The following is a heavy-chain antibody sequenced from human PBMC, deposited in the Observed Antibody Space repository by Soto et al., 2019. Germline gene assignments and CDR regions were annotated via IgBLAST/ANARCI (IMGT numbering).Heavy chain of an antibody. J-gene: IGHJ6*02. V-gene: IGHV1-2*02. Sequence: ASVKVSYKASGYTFTGYYMHWVRQAPGQGLEWMGWINPNSGGTNYAQKFQGRVTMTRDTSISTAYMELSRLRSDDTAVYYCARWSTYYYDSSGYFLYYYGMDVWGQGTTVTVSS. CDR1: GYTFTGYY. CDR3: ARWSTYYYDSSGYFLYYYGMDV. D-gene: IGHD3-22*01. CDR2: INPNSGGT.